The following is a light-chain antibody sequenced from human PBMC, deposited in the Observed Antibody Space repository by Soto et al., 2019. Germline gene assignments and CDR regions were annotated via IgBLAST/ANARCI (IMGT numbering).Light chain of an antibody. CDR2: DAS. CDR1: QSVSSW. V-gene: IGKV1-5*01. Sequence: DIHMSQSPATLSASVGYRFTITCRASQSVSSWLAWYQQKPGKAPNLLIYDASSLESGVPSRFSGSGSGAEFTLTISSLQPDDFEPYYCQHYSGYPWTFGQGTKVDIK. CDR3: QHYSGYPWT. J-gene: IGKJ1*01.